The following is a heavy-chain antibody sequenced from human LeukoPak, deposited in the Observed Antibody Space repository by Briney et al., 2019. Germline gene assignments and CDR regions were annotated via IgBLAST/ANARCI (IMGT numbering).Heavy chain of an antibody. CDR1: GFTFSSYA. V-gene: IGHV3-30-3*01. J-gene: IGHJ4*02. CDR3: ARDAGITGTTDLDY. D-gene: IGHD1-7*01. CDR2: ISYDGSNK. Sequence: GGSLRLSCAASGFTFSSYAMHWVRQAPGKGLEWVAVISYDGSNKYYADSVKGRFTISRDNAKNSLDLRMNSLRAEDTAVYYCARDAGITGTTDLDYWGQGTLVTVSS.